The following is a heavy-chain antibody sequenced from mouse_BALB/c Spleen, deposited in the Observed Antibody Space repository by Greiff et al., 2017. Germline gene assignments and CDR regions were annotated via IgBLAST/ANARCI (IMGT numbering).Heavy chain of an antibody. V-gene: IGHV1-69*02. CDR2: IDPSDSET. CDR3: ARDYYGSSYGDYFDY. CDR1: GYTFTSYW. D-gene: IGHD1-1*01. Sequence: QVQLQQPGAELVKPGAPVKLSCKASGYTFTSYWMNWVKQRPGRGLEWIGRIDPSDSETHYNQKFKDKATLTVDKSSSTAYIQLSSLTSEDSAVYYCARDYYGSSYGDYFDYWGQGTTLTVSS. J-gene: IGHJ2*01.